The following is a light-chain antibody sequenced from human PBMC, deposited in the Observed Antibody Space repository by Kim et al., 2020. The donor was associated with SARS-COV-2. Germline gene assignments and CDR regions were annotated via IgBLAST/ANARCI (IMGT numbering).Light chain of an antibody. V-gene: IGKV1-5*03. CDR1: QSISSW. CDR3: QQYNSYSYT. CDR2: KAS. Sequence: ASVGDRGTITCRASQSISSWLAWYQQKPGKAPKLLIYKASSLESGVPSRFSGSGSGTEFTLTISSLQPDDFATYYCQQYNSYSYTFGQGTKLEI. J-gene: IGKJ2*01.